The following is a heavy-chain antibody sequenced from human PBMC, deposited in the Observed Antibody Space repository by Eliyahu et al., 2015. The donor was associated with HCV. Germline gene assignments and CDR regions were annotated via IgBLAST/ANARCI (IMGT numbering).Heavy chain of an antibody. CDR1: GFSLSTGGVG. V-gene: IGHV2-5*02. D-gene: IGHD5-12*01. Sequence: QITLKESGPTLVKPTQTLTLTCTFSGFSLSTGGVGGGWFRQPPGKALEWLALIYWDDDKRYSPSLKSRLTITKDTSKNQVVLTMTNMDPVDTATYYCAHRRGDSGYDYPFDYWGQGTLVTVSS. CDR3: AHRRGDSGYDYPFDY. CDR2: IYWDDDK. J-gene: IGHJ4*02.